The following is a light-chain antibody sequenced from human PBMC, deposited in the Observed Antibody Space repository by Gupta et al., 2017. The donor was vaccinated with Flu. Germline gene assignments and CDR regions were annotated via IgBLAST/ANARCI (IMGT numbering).Light chain of an antibody. CDR2: DFS. CDR3: EVWDDSRSGHYV. V-gene: IGLV1-44*01. CDR1: NSNIGRYT. Sequence: SALPQPPSASGTPGPRVTFSCSGSNSNIGRYTVDWYQQVPGTAPKLLIYDFSDRPSGVPDRFSGSKSGTSASLAISGLQSEEEADYYCEVWDDSRSGHYVFGAGTKVTVL. J-gene: IGLJ1*01.